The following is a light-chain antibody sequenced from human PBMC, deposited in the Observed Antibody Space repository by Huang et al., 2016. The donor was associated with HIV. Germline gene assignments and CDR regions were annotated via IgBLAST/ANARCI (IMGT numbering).Light chain of an antibody. V-gene: IGKV2-28*01. CDR3: MQSLQTPGT. CDR2: SGA. J-gene: IGKJ5*01. CDR1: QSLLPGNGYNY. Sequence: DIVMIQSPLSLSVTPGEAASISCRSSQSLLPGNGYNYLEWYLQKPGQSQQLLIYSGADRAPGVPARFSASGSGTDFSLTISSVEAEDIGIYYCMQSLQTPGTFGQGTRLDIK.